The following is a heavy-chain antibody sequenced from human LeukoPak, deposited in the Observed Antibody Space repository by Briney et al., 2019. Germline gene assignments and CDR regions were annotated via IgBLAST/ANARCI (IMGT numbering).Heavy chain of an antibody. CDR3: ARGPISYSSGWYVNY. Sequence: SETLSLTCAVYGGSFSGYDWNWIRQPPGRGLEWIGEINHSRSTNYNPSLKSRVTISVDTSKNQFSLKLTSVTAADTAVYYCARGPISYSSGWYVNYWGQGTLVTVSS. V-gene: IGHV4-34*01. CDR1: GGSFSGYD. CDR2: INHSRST. J-gene: IGHJ4*02. D-gene: IGHD6-19*01.